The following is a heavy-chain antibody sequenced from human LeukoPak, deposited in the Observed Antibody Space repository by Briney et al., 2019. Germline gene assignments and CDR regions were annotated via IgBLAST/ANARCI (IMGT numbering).Heavy chain of an antibody. J-gene: IGHJ5*02. V-gene: IGHV1-8*03. CDR2: MNPNSSNT. D-gene: IGHD3-10*01. CDR3: ARAPRITMVRGVIYLFDP. Sequence: ASVKVSCKASGYTFTSYDINWVRQATGQGLEWMGWMNPNSSNTGYAQKFQGRVTITRNTSISTAYMELSSLRSEDTAVYYCARAPRITMVRGVIYLFDPWGQGTLVTVSS. CDR1: GYTFTSYD.